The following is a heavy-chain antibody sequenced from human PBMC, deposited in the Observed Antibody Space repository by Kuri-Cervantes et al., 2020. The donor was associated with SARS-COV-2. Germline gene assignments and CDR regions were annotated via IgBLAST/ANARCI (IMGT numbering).Heavy chain of an antibody. Sequence: GESLKICCKGSGYSFSSYWIAWVGQVPGKGLECMGIIYPGDSDTTYSPSFQGQVTISADKSISTAYLQWSSLKASDTAMYYCARHGYWNDGYYYYMDVWGKGTTVTVSS. J-gene: IGHJ6*03. CDR1: GYSFSSYW. D-gene: IGHD1-1*01. CDR2: IYPGDSDT. V-gene: IGHV5-51*01. CDR3: ARHGYWNDGYYYYMDV.